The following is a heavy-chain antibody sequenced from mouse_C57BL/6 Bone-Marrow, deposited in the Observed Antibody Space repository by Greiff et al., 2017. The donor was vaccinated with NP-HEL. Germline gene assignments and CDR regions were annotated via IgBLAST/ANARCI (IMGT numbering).Heavy chain of an antibody. D-gene: IGHD2-3*01. Sequence: VQLQQSGAELARPGASVKLSCKASGYTFTSYGISWVKQRTGQGLEWIGEIYPRSGNTYYNEKFKGKATLTADKSSSTADMELRSLTSEDSAVYFGAKTFYDGYWFAYWGQGTLVTVSA. J-gene: IGHJ3*01. V-gene: IGHV1-81*01. CDR1: GYTFTSYG. CDR2: IYPRSGNT. CDR3: AKTFYDGYWFAY.